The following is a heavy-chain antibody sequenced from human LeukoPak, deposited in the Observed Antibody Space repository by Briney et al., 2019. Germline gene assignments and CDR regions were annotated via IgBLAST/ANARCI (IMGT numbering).Heavy chain of an antibody. CDR2: INHSGST. V-gene: IGHV4-34*01. J-gene: IGHJ5*02. CDR1: GGSFSGYY. Sequence: PSETLSLTCAVYGGSFSGYYWSWVRQPPGRGLEWIGEINHSGSTNYNPPLTSRVTISVDTSKNQFSLKLSSVTAADTAVYYCARDRRRTMLPGGTPHVWFDPWGQGTLVTVSS. D-gene: IGHD1-7*01. CDR3: ARDRRRTMLPGGTPHVWFDP.